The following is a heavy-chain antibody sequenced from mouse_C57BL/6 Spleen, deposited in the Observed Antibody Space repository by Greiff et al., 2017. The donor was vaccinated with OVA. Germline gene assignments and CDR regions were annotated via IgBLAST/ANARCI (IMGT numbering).Heavy chain of an antibody. D-gene: IGHD2-3*01. J-gene: IGHJ4*01. CDR1: GFSLTSYA. V-gene: IGHV2-9-1*01. CDR3: AREMMVTTLYYYAMDY. Sequence: VKVVESGPGLVAPSQSLSITCTVSGFSLTSYAISWVRQPPGKGLEWLGVIWTGGGTNYNSALNSRLSISKDNSKSQVFLKMNSLQTDDTARYYCAREMMVTTLYYYAMDYWGQGTSVTVSS. CDR2: IWTGGGT.